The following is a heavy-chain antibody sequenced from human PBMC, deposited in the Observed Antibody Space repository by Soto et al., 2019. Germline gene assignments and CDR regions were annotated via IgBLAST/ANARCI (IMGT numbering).Heavy chain of an antibody. Sequence: QVQLVESGAEVKKPGSSVKVSCKASGGTFSSYAISWVRQAPGQGLEWMGGIIPIFGTANYAQKFQGRVTITADESTSTAYMELSSLRSEDTAVYYCARDFLGVVAATDYNWFDPWGQGTLVTVSS. CDR2: IIPIFGTA. CDR3: ARDFLGVVAATDYNWFDP. V-gene: IGHV1-69*01. CDR1: GGTFSSYA. D-gene: IGHD2-15*01. J-gene: IGHJ5*02.